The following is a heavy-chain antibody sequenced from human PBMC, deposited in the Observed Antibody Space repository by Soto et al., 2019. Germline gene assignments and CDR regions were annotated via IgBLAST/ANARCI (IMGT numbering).Heavy chain of an antibody. Sequence: PAGSLRLSCAASGFTFSDYYMSWIRQAPGKGLEWVSYISSSGSTIYYADSVKGRFTISRDNAKNSLYLQMNSLRAEDTAVYYCARDKEAARAFDIWGQGTMVTVSS. V-gene: IGHV3-11*01. D-gene: IGHD6-6*01. CDR2: ISSSGSTI. CDR1: GFTFSDYY. J-gene: IGHJ3*02. CDR3: ARDKEAARAFDI.